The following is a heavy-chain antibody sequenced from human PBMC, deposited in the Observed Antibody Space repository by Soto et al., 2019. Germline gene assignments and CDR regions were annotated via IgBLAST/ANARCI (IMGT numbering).Heavy chain of an antibody. V-gene: IGHV4-31*03. D-gene: IGHD2-21*02. CDR2: IYYSGST. CDR3: ARDLWGYCGTDCYPLDV. CDR1: GGSISSGGYY. J-gene: IGHJ6*02. Sequence: SETLSLTCTVSGGSISSGGYYWTWIRQHPGKGLEWIGYIYYSGSTYYNPSLKSRVTISVDTSKKQFSLKLSSVTAADTAVYYFARDLWGYCGTDCYPLDVWGQGTTVTVSS.